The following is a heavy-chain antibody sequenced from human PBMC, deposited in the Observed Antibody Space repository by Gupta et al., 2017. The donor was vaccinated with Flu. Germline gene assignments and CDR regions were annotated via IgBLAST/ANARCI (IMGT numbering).Heavy chain of an antibody. V-gene: IGHV3-74*01. D-gene: IGHD3-9*01. CDR3: VRESLTGSYRTSDY. J-gene: IGHJ4*02. CDR2: INTDGST. Sequence: RQVPGKGLLWVSRINTDGSTVYADSVKGRFTISRENAKNTLYLQMNSLRAEDTAVYYCVRESLTGSYRTSDYWGQGTLVTVSS.